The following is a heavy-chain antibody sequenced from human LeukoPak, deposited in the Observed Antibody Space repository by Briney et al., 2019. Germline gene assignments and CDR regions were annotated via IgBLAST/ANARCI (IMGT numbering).Heavy chain of an antibody. J-gene: IGHJ4*02. D-gene: IGHD5-24*01. Sequence: ASVKVSCKASGYTFTSYDMHWVRQAPGQGLEWMGTINPSGGSTTYAQKFQGRVTMTTDTSTSTVYMELSSLRSGDTAVYYCARGKGRWGHGYNHYFDYWGQGTLVTVSS. CDR3: ARGKGRWGHGYNHYFDY. CDR1: GYTFTSYD. V-gene: IGHV1-46*01. CDR2: INPSGGST.